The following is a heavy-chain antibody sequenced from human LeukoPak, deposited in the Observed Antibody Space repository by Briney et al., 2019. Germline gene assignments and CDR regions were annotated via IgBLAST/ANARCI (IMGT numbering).Heavy chain of an antibody. CDR3: TRVGYIDEGIDY. CDR1: GFPFSSYW. Sequence: QPGGSLRLSCVASGFPFSSYWMTLVRQAPGKGLEWVANIKQDGSKKSYVDSVKGRFTISRDNAKNSLYLQMNSLRAEDTAIYYCTRVGYIDEGIDYWGQGTLVTVSS. V-gene: IGHV3-7*04. CDR2: IKQDGSKK. D-gene: IGHD5-24*01. J-gene: IGHJ4*02.